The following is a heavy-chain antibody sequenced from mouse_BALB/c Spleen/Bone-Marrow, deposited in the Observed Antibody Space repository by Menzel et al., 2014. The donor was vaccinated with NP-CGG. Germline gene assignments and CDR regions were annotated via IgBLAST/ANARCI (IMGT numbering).Heavy chain of an antibody. CDR1: GFTFSSFG. CDR3: TRGGNWDDFDY. CDR2: ISSGSSTI. Sequence: EVKLVESGGGLVQPGGSRKLSCAASGFTFSSFGMHWVRQAPEKGLEWVAYISSGSSTIFYADTLKGRFTVSRDNPKNTLFLRMTSLRSEDTAMYYCTRGGNWDDFDYWGQGTTLTVSS. D-gene: IGHD4-1*01. J-gene: IGHJ2*01. V-gene: IGHV5-17*02.